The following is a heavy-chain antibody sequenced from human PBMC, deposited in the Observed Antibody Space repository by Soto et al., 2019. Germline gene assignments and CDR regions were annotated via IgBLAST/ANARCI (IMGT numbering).Heavy chain of an antibody. CDR1: GYTFTSYY. V-gene: IGHV1-46*01. J-gene: IGHJ4*02. CDR3: ARDYSNSSEGADYYFDY. Sequence: QVQLVQSGAEVKKPGASVKVSCKASGYTFTSYYMHWVRQAPGQGLEWMGIINPSGGSTSYAQKFQGRVTMTRDTSTSTVYMELSSLRSEDTAVYYCARDYSNSSEGADYYFDYWGQGTLVTVSS. D-gene: IGHD6-6*01. CDR2: INPSGGST.